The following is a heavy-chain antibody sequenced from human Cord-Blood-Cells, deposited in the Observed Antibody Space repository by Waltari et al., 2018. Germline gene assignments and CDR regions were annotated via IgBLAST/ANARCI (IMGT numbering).Heavy chain of an antibody. CDR1: GYTLTGYY. CDR3: ARVPNWNYAGVDY. Sequence: QVQLVQSGAEVKKPGASVKVSCKASGYTLTGYYMHWVRQAPGQGLEWMGWINPNSGGTNYAQKFQGMVTMTRDTSSSTAEMELSGLRSDDTAVYYCARVPNWNYAGVDYWGQGTLVTVSS. V-gene: IGHV1-2*02. D-gene: IGHD1-7*01. CDR2: INPNSGGT. J-gene: IGHJ4*02.